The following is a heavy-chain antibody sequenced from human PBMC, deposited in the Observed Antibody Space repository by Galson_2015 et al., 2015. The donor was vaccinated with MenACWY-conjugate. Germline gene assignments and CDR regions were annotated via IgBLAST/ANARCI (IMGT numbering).Heavy chain of an antibody. V-gene: IGHV3-48*04. CDR2: IGSVTSTI. CDR3: ARDATGLVIDL. D-gene: IGHD2-21*01. CDR1: GFTFSHYG. J-gene: IGHJ5*02. Sequence: SLRLSCAASGFTFSHYGMNWVRQAPGKGLEWVSYIGSVTSTIYYRDSVKGRFTISRDNAKNSLYLQMNSLRAEDTAVYYCARDATGLVIDLGRQGTLLPVSS.